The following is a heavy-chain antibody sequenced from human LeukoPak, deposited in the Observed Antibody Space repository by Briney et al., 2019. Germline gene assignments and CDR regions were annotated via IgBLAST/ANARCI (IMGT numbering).Heavy chain of an antibody. Sequence: ASVKVSCKASGYTFTSYGISWVRQAPGQGLEWVGWISAYNGNTNYAQKLQGRVTMTTDTSTSTAYMELRSLRSDDTAVYYCAREGETTVTTEYYFDYWGQGTLVTVSS. J-gene: IGHJ4*02. CDR2: ISAYNGNT. CDR1: GYTFTSYG. D-gene: IGHD4-17*01. V-gene: IGHV1-18*01. CDR3: AREGETTVTTEYYFDY.